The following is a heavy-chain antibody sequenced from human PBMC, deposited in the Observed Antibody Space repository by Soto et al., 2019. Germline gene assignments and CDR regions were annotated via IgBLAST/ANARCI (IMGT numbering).Heavy chain of an antibody. V-gene: IGHV1-18*01. D-gene: IGHD3-9*01. CDR1: GYTFTSYA. J-gene: IGHJ2*01. Sequence: QVQLVQSGAEVKKPGASVKVSCKASGYTFTSYAISWVRQAPGQGLEWMGWISGNTGDTRYAQKLQGRVTMTTDTSTSTVYMELRRLRSDDTAVYYCARVDWGNGYWYFDLWGRGTLFTVSS. CDR2: ISGNTGDT. CDR3: ARVDWGNGYWYFDL.